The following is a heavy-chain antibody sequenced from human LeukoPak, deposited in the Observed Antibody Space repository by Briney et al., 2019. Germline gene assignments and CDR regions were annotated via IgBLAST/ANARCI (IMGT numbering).Heavy chain of an antibody. V-gene: IGHV4-39*01. J-gene: IGHJ4*02. D-gene: IGHD1-14*01. CDR3: ARQTIRYFDY. Sequence: SETLSLTCTVSGGSISSSSYCWGWIRQPPGKGLEWIGSIYYSGSTYYNPSLKSRVTISVDTSKNQFSLKLSSVTAADTAVYYCARQTIRYFDYWGQGTLVTVSS. CDR1: GGSISSSSYC. CDR2: IYYSGST.